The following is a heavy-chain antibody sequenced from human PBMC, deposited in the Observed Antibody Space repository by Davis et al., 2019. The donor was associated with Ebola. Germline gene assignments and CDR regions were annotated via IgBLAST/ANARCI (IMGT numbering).Heavy chain of an antibody. CDR2: IYPGDSDT. CDR3: ARTIRDGVAVAGRDYYYYYGMDV. Sequence: KVSCKGSGYSFTSYWIGWVRQMPGKRLEWMGIIYPGDSDTRYSPSFQGQVPISADKSISTAYLQWSSLKASDTAMYYCARTIRDGVAVAGRDYYYYYGMDVWGQGTTVTVSS. CDR1: GYSFTSYW. J-gene: IGHJ6*02. D-gene: IGHD6-19*01. V-gene: IGHV5-51*01.